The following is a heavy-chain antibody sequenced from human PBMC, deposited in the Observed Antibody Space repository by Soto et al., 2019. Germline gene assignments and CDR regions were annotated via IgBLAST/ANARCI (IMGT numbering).Heavy chain of an antibody. D-gene: IGHD6-13*01. CDR3: ARGGIAAAGPFDY. CDR2: IIPILGIA. CDR1: GGTFSSYT. V-gene: IGHV1-69*02. Sequence: QVQLVQSGAEVKKPGSSVKVSCKASGGTFSSYTISWVRQAPGQGLEWMGRIIPILGIANYAQKFQGRVTITADESTSTAYMELSSLRSEDTAVYYCARGGIAAAGPFDYWGQGTLVTVSS. J-gene: IGHJ4*02.